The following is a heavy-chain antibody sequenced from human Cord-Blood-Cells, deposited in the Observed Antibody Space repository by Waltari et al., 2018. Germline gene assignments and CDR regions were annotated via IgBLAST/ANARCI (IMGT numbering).Heavy chain of an antibody. V-gene: IGHV1-69*01. CDR2: IIPIFGTA. CDR1: GGTFSSYA. Sequence: QVQLVQSGVEVKKPGSSVKVSCKASGGTFSSYAISWVRQAPGQGLEWMGGIIPIFGTANYAQKFQCRVTITADESTSTAYMELSSLRSEDTAVYYCARDWEYSSSSWYFDLWGRGTLVTVSS. CDR3: ARDWEYSSSSWYFDL. J-gene: IGHJ2*01. D-gene: IGHD6-6*01.